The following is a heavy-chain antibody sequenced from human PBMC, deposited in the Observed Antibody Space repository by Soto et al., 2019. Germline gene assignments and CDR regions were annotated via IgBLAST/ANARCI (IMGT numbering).Heavy chain of an antibody. D-gene: IGHD3-10*01. CDR3: ARDKFDNWFDP. CDR2: IRYDGKNK. Sequence: QVQLVESGGGVVQPGWSLRLSCAASGFSISTYGIHWVRQAPGQGLEWVAMIRYDGKNKYYADSVKGRFTISRDNSRNTVYLQMNSLRVEDTAVYYCARDKFDNWFDPWGQGTLVTVSS. CDR1: GFSISTYG. J-gene: IGHJ5*02. V-gene: IGHV3-33*01.